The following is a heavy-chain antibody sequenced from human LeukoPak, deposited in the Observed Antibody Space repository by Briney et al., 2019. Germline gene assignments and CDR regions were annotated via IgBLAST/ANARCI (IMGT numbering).Heavy chain of an antibody. CDR1: GFTFSSYW. Sequence: PGGSLRLSCAASGFTFSSYWMHWVRQAPGKGLVWVSRINSDGSSTSYADSVKGRFTISRDNANNTLYLQMNSLRAEDTAVYYCARDENYYDYALWGQGTLVTVSS. CDR2: INSDGSST. J-gene: IGHJ4*02. V-gene: IGHV3-74*01. CDR3: ARDENYYDYAL. D-gene: IGHD3-16*01.